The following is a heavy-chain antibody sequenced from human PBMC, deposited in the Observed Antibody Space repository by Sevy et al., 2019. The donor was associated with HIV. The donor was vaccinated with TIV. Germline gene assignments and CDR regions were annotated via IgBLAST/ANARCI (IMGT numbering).Heavy chain of an antibody. D-gene: IGHD3-22*01. Sequence: ASVKVSCKVSGKSLTQLSMHWVRQAPGKGLEWMGSFDPEDGETIYAQKFQGRVTMTEDTFTDTAYMELRSLRSEDTAMFYCATTKDYYDSSGSPFDDWGQGTQVTVSS. CDR2: FDPEDGET. V-gene: IGHV1-24*01. CDR3: ATTKDYYDSSGSPFDD. CDR1: GKSLTQLS. J-gene: IGHJ4*02.